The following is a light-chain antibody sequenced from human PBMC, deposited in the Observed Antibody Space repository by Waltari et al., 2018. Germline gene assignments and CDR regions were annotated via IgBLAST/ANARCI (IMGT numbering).Light chain of an antibody. Sequence: EIVMTQSPATLSVSPGERATLSCRASQSVRSKLAWYQQRPGQAPRLLIYGASTRATGIPARFTGSGSGTEFTLTISSLQSEDFAVYFCQHYNNLPLTFGGGTKVEI. J-gene: IGKJ4*01. CDR3: QHYNNLPLT. CDR1: QSVRSK. V-gene: IGKV3-15*01. CDR2: GAS.